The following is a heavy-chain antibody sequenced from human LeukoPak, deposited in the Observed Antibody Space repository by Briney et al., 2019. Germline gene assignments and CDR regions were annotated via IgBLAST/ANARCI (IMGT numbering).Heavy chain of an antibody. CDR1: GFTFIIYS. CDR3: ARFPNTVAGIDY. Sequence: PGRSLTLSCSAAGFTFIIYSMYWVPPAPGKRLEWVCFISSSGSYKYYADSVKGRFTISRDNAKNSLYLQMISLRAEDTAVYYCARFPNTVAGIDYWGQGTLVTVSS. J-gene: IGHJ4*02. D-gene: IGHD6-19*01. V-gene: IGHV3-21*01. CDR2: ISSSGSYK.